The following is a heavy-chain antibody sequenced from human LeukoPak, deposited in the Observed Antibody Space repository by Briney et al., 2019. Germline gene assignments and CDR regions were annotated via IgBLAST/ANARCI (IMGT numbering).Heavy chain of an antibody. Sequence: SETLSLTCTVSGGSISSGGYYWSWIRQHPGKGLEWIGYIYYSGSTYYNPSLKSRVTISADTSKNQFSLKLSSVTAADTAVYYCARGRSSNYDFWSGYPVVTAHFDYWGQGTLVTVSS. CDR2: IYYSGST. V-gene: IGHV4-31*03. CDR3: ARGRSSNYDFWSGYPVVTAHFDY. J-gene: IGHJ4*02. D-gene: IGHD3-3*01. CDR1: GGSISSGGYY.